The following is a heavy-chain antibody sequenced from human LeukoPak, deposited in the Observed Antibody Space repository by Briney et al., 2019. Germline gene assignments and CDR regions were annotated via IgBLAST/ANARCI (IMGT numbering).Heavy chain of an antibody. CDR1: GYSLTSYW. J-gene: IGHJ4*02. Sequence: GESLKISCKGSGYSLTSYWIGWVRQMPGKGLEWMGIIYAGDSDTRYSPSFQGQVTISADKSINTAYLQWSSLKASDTAMYYCARRAGSYYESSGFYYFDYWGQGTLVSVSS. CDR2: IYAGDSDT. V-gene: IGHV5-51*01. CDR3: ARRAGSYYESSGFYYFDY. D-gene: IGHD3-22*01.